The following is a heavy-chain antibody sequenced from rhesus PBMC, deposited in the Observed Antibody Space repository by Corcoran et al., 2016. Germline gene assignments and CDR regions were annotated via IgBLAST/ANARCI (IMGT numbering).Heavy chain of an antibody. CDR1: GFTFSDYY. CDR2: ISSSSSYI. CDR3: TRDKGIAAAGTIDY. Sequence: EVQLVESGGGLVQPGGSLRLSCAASGFTFSDYYMSWVRQAPGKGLEWLSSISSSSSYIYYADSVKGRFTISRDNAKNSLSLQMNSLKTEDTAVYYCTRDKGIAAAGTIDYWGQGVLVTVSS. D-gene: IGHD6-25*01. J-gene: IGHJ4*01. V-gene: IGHV3S16*01.